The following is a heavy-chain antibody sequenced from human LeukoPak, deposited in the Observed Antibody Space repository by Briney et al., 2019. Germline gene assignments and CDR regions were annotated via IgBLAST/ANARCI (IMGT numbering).Heavy chain of an antibody. D-gene: IGHD3-22*01. CDR2: INHSGST. Sequence: KPSETLSLTCAVYGGSFSGYYWSWIRQPPGKGLEWIGEINHSGSTNYNPSLKSRVTISVDTSKNQFSLKLSSVTAADTAVYYCARDPHHYYDSSGYYFDAFDIWGQGTMVTVPS. CDR1: GGSFSGYY. CDR3: ARDPHHYYDSSGYYFDAFDI. V-gene: IGHV4-34*01. J-gene: IGHJ3*02.